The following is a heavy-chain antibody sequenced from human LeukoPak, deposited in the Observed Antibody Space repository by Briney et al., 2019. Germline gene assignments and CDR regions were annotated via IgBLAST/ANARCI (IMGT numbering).Heavy chain of an antibody. V-gene: IGHV3-30*18. Sequence: GGSLRLSCAASGFTFSSYGMHWVRQAPGKGLEWVAVVSYDGSNKYYADSVKGRFTISRDNSKNTLYLQMNSLRAEDTAVYYCAKDQGGSGFSGMDVWGQGTTVTVSS. CDR1: GFTFSSYG. CDR2: VSYDGSNK. CDR3: AKDQGGSGFSGMDV. D-gene: IGHD6-19*01. J-gene: IGHJ6*02.